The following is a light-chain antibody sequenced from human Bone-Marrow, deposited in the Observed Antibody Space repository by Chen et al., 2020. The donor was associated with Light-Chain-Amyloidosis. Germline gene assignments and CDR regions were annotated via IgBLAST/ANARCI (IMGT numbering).Light chain of an antibody. CDR1: QNIRKW. J-gene: IGKJ2*01. V-gene: IGKV1-5*01. CDR2: DAS. CDR3: RQYNAVSMYT. Sequence: DIQMTQFPSTLSASVGDSVTITCRASQNIRKWVAWYQRKPGKAPNLLIYDASNLESGVPSRFSGSASGTEFTLTISSLQPDDFATYYCRQYNAVSMYTFGQGTKLEIK.